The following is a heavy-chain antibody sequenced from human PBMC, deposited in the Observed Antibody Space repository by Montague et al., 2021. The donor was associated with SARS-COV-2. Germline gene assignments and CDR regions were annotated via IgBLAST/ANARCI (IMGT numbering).Heavy chain of an antibody. CDR2: IYSGGST. V-gene: IGHV3-53*04. D-gene: IGHD3-10*01. Sequence: SLRLSCAASGFTVSSNYMSWVRQAPGKGLEWVSVIYSGGSTYYADSVKGRFTISRHNSKNTLYLQMNSLRAEGTAVYYCARDPLPYYYGSGSYYNDDAFDIWGQGTMVTVSS. CDR3: ARDPLPYYYGSGSYYNDDAFDI. J-gene: IGHJ3*02. CDR1: GFTVSSNY.